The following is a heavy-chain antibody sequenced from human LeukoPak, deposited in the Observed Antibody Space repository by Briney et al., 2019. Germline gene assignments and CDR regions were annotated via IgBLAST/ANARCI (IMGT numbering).Heavy chain of an antibody. V-gene: IGHV5-51*01. Sequence: KVSCKGSGYSFTNYWIGWVRQMPGKGLEWMGIIYPGDSDTRCSPSFQGQVTVSADKSISTAYLQWSSLKASDTAMYYCARGPYCSTASCLSPYYYYYMDVWGKGTTVTVSS. CDR1: GYSFTNYW. D-gene: IGHD2-2*01. CDR3: ARGPYCSTASCLSPYYYYYMDV. J-gene: IGHJ6*03. CDR2: IYPGDSDT.